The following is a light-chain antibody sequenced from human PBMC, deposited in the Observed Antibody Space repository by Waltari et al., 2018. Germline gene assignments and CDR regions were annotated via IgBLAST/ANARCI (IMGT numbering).Light chain of an antibody. CDR1: SGHSFYP. CDR3: QTWGTGTWV. CDR2: VNNDGSH. Sequence: QLVLTQSPSVSASLGASVKLSCTLSSGHSFYPIAWHQQQPEKGPRFLMKVNNDGSHMKGDGIPDRFSGSSSGAERYLTISSLQSEDEADYYCQTWGTGTWVFGGGTKLTVL. J-gene: IGLJ3*02. V-gene: IGLV4-69*01.